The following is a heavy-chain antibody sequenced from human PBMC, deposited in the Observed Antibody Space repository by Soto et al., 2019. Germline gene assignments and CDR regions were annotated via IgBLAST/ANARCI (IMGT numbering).Heavy chain of an antibody. D-gene: IGHD2-21*02. J-gene: IGHJ3*02. CDR3: ARNYGGNSYAFDI. V-gene: IGHV3-64*01. CDR2: ISSNGGST. Sequence: EVQLVESGGGLVQPGGSLRLSCAASGFTFSSYAMHWVRQAPGKGLEYVSAISSNGGSTYYANSVKGRFTISRDNSKNTLYLQMGSLSAEDMAVYYCARNYGGNSYAFDIWGQGTMVTVSS. CDR1: GFTFSSYA.